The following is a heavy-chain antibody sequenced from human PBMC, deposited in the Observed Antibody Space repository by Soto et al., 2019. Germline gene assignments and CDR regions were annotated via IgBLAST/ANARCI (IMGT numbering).Heavy chain of an antibody. CDR2: ISGSGGST. J-gene: IGHJ4*02. CDR1: GFTFSSYA. Sequence: VRTGGSLRLSCAASGFTFSSYAMSWVRQAPGKGLEWVSAISGSGGSTYYADSVKGRFTISRVNSKNTLYLQMNSLRAEDTAVYYCSKTDCSGGSCYSDYWGQGTLVTVSS. D-gene: IGHD2-15*01. V-gene: IGHV3-23*01. CDR3: SKTDCSGGSCYSDY.